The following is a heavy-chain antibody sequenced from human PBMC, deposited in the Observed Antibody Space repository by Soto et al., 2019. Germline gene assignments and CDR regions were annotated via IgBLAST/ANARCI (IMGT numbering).Heavy chain of an antibody. Sequence: EVQLGESGGGLVQPGGSLRLSCAASGFAFSDYCIDWVRQAPGKGLAWVGRVRNRVRGYTTEYAASVKGRFTISRDDSNNSVYLQMNSVRPADTAVYYGVRDRSWGYESWGLGTLVTVSS. CDR2: VRNRVRGYTT. D-gene: IGHD5-12*01. V-gene: IGHV3-72*01. J-gene: IGHJ5*02. CDR3: VRDRSWGYES. CDR1: GFAFSDYC.